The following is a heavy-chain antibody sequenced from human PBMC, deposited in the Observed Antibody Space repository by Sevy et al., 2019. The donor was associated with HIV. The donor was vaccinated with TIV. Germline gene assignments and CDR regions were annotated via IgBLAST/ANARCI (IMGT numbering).Heavy chain of an antibody. D-gene: IGHD3-10*01. Sequence: SETLSLTCAVSGYSISSGYYWGWIRQPPGKGLEWIGSIYHSGSTYYNPSLKSRVTISVDTSKNQFSLKLSSVTAADTAVYYCARKGDLWFDYWGQGTLVTVSS. CDR2: IYHSGST. CDR3: ARKGDLWFDY. J-gene: IGHJ4*02. V-gene: IGHV4-38-2*01. CDR1: GYSISSGYY.